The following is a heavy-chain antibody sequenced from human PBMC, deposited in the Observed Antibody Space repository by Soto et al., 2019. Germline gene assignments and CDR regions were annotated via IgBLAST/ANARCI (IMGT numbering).Heavy chain of an antibody. CDR1: GFTFSNAW. Sequence: GGSLRLSCAASGFTFSNAWMSWVRQAPGKGREWVGRIKSKTDGGTTDYAAPVKGRFTISRDDSKNTLYLQMNSLKTEDTAVYYCTTEQRHVGVVAATDYWGQGTLVTVSS. J-gene: IGHJ4*02. V-gene: IGHV3-15*01. D-gene: IGHD2-15*01. CDR3: TTEQRHVGVVAATDY. CDR2: IKSKTDGGTT.